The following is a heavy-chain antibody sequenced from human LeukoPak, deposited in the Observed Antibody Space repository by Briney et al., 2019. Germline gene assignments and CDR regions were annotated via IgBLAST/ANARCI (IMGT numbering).Heavy chain of an antibody. D-gene: IGHD2-8*02. CDR3: TTPIYCTGGVCYSSDFDY. CDR1: GFTFSNAW. CDR2: IKSKTDGGTT. V-gene: IGHV3-15*01. J-gene: IGHJ4*02. Sequence: PGGSLRLSCAASGFTFSNAWMSWVRQAPGKGLEWGGRIKSKTDGGTTDYAATVNGRFTISRDDSINTLYLQMNSLKTEDTAVYYCTTPIYCTGGVCYSSDFDYWGQGTLVTVSS.